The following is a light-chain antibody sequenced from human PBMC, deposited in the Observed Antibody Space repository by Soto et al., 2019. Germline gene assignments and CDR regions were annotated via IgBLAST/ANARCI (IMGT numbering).Light chain of an antibody. CDR1: SSDVGGYNY. V-gene: IGLV2-14*01. J-gene: IGLJ2*01. CDR2: EVS. CDR3: SPYTTRSPVV. Sequence: QSALTQPASVSGSPGQSITISCTGTSSDVGGYNYVSWYQQYSGKAPKLMIYEVSNRLSGVSNRVSGSKSGNTASLTISGLQGEDEADYYRSPYTTRSPVVFGAGTKLPVL.